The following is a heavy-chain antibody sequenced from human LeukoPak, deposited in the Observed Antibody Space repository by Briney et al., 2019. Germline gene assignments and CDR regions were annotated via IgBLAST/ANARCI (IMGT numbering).Heavy chain of an antibody. V-gene: IGHV3-23*01. D-gene: IGHD3-3*01. CDR3: AKVVGLRFLEWSFDY. CDR2: ISGSGGST. CDR1: GFTFSSYA. Sequence: PGGSLRLSCAASGFTFSSYAMSWVRQAPGKGLEWVSAISGSGGSTYYADSVKGRFTISRDNSKNTLYLQMNSLRAEDTAVYYCAKVVGLRFLEWSFDYWAREPWSPSPQ. J-gene: IGHJ4*02.